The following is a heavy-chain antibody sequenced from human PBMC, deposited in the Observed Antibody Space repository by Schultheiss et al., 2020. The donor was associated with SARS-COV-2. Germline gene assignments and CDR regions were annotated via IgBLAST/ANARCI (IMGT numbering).Heavy chain of an antibody. CDR2: IYSGGSA. CDR1: GFTVSSSC. D-gene: IGHD6-6*01. J-gene: IGHJ6*02. V-gene: IGHV3-66*01. Sequence: GGSLRLSCAASGFTVSSSCMSWVRQAPGKGLEWVSVIYSGGSAYYADSVKGRFTISRDNSKNTLYLQMNSLRAEDTAVYYCARDWSLAGYYYGMDVWGQGTTVTVSS. CDR3: ARDWSLAGYYYGMDV.